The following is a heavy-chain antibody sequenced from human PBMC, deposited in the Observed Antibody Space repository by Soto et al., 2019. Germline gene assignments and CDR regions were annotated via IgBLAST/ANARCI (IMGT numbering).Heavy chain of an antibody. J-gene: IGHJ5*02. CDR1: GFTFSSYA. CDR3: AKGRMWFGELSPWFDP. V-gene: IGHV3-23*01. D-gene: IGHD3-10*01. Sequence: PGGSLRLSCAASGFTFSSYAMSWVRQAPGKGLEWVSAISGSGGSTYYADSVKGRFTISRDNSKNTLYLQMNSLRAEDTAVYYCAKGRMWFGELSPWFDPWGQGTLVTVSS. CDR2: ISGSGGST.